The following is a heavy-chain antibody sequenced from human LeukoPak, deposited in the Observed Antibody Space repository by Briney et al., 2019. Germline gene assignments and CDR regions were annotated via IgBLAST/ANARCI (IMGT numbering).Heavy chain of an antibody. CDR3: ARFTPQGYGWGRYNRFDP. V-gene: IGHV4-59*01. CDR1: GGSISSYY. D-gene: IGHD3-16*01. CDR2: IYYSGST. Sequence: PSENLSLTCTVSGGSISSYYWNWIRQPPGKGLEWIGYIYYSGSTNYNPSLKSRVTISVDTSKNQFSLNLTSVTAADTAVYYCARFTPQGYGWGRYNRFDPWGQGTLVIVSS. J-gene: IGHJ5*02.